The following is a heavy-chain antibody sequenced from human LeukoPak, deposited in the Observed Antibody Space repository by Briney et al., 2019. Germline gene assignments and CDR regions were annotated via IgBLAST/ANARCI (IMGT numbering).Heavy chain of an antibody. J-gene: IGHJ4*02. CDR3: ARVAAAGQNYFDY. CDR2: IIPTFGTA. CDR1: GGTFSSYA. D-gene: IGHD6-13*01. V-gene: IGHV1-69*05. Sequence: SVKVSCKASGGTFSSYAISWVRQAPGQGLEWMGGIIPTFGTANYAQKFQGRVTITTDESTSTAYMELSSLRSEDTAVYYCARVAAAGQNYFDYWGQGTLVTVSS.